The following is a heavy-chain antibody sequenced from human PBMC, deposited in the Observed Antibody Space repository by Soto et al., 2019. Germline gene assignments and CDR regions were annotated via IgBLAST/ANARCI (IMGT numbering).Heavy chain of an antibody. CDR2: IIPIFGTA. CDR3: ALRGGSSWHGGWWFDP. CDR1: GGTFSSYA. Sequence: QVQLVQSGAEVKKPGSSVKVSCKASGGTFSSYAISWVRQPPGQGLDWMGGIIPIFGTANYAQKFQGRVTITADESTSTAYMELSSLRSEDTAVYYCALRGGSSWHGGWWFDPWGQGTLVTVSS. J-gene: IGHJ5*02. D-gene: IGHD6-13*01. V-gene: IGHV1-69*01.